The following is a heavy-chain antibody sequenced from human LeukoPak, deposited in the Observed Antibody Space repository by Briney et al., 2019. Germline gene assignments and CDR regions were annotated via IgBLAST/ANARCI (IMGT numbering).Heavy chain of an antibody. J-gene: IGHJ4*02. Sequence: SETLSLTCAVYGGSFGGCYWSWIRQPPGKGLEWIGEINHSGSTNYNPSLKSRVTISVDTSKNQFSLKLSSVTAADTAVYYCARWGRILYYFDYWGQGTLVTVSS. CDR1: GGSFGGCY. CDR3: ARWGRILYYFDY. V-gene: IGHV4-34*01. D-gene: IGHD2-15*01. CDR2: INHSGST.